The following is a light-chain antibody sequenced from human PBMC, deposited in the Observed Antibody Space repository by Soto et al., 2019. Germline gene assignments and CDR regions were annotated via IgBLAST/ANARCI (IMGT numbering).Light chain of an antibody. CDR1: SSDVGGYNY. CDR3: SSYTSSSTLLYV. CDR2: DVS. V-gene: IGLV2-14*01. J-gene: IGLJ1*01. Sequence: QSALTQPASVSGSPGQSITISCPGTSSDVGGYNYVSWYQQHPGKAPKLMIYDVSNRPSGVSNRFSGPKSGNTASLTISGLQAEDEADYYCSSYTSSSTLLYVFGTGTKVTVL.